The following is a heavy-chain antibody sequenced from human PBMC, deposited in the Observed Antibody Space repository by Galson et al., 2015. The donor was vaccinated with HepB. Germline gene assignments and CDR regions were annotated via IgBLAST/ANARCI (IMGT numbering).Heavy chain of an antibody. D-gene: IGHD2-8*01. CDR3: ARDQRCTNGVWIYWPYYYYYGMDV. J-gene: IGHJ6*02. V-gene: IGHV3-30-3*01. CDR1: GFTFSSYA. CDR2: ISYDGSNK. Sequence: SLRLSCAASGFTFSSYAMHWVRQAPGKGLEWVAVISYDGSNKYYADSVKGRFTISRDNSKNTLYLQMNSLRAEDTAVYYCARDQRCTNGVWIYWPYYYYYGMDVWGQGTTVTVSS.